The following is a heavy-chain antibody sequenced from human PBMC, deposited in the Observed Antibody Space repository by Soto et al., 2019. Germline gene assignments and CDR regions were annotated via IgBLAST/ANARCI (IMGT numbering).Heavy chain of an antibody. CDR1: GFTFSSYG. CDR3: AKDLIAAAGTVVDY. CDR2: ISYDGSNK. D-gene: IGHD6-13*01. Sequence: PGGSLRLSCAASGFTFSSYGMHWVRQAPGKGLEWVAVISYDGSNKYYADSVKGRFTISRDNSKNTLYLQMNSLRAEDTAVYYCAKDLIAAAGTVVDYWGQGTLVTVSS. V-gene: IGHV3-30*18. J-gene: IGHJ4*02.